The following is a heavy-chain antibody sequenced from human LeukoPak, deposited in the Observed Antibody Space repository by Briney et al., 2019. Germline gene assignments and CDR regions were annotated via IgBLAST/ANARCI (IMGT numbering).Heavy chain of an antibody. CDR3: ARDPGRGWFFDC. CDR2: INPNSGGT. V-gene: IGHV1-2*02. J-gene: IGHJ4*02. D-gene: IGHD6-19*01. Sequence: ASVKVSCKASGYTFTGHYMHWVRQAPGQGLEWMGWINPNSGGTNYAQKFQGRVTMTRDTSISTAYMELSSLRSDDTAVYYCARDPGRGWFFDCWGQGTLVTVSS. CDR1: GYTFTGHY.